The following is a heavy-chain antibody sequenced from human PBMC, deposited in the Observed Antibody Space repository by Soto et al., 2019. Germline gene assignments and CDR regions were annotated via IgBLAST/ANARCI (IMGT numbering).Heavy chain of an antibody. CDR1: GGSINSGDYY. J-gene: IGHJ6*01. V-gene: IGHV4-30-4*01. CDR2: IFHSGST. Sequence: SETLSLTCTVSGGSINSGDYYWTWVRQPPGKGLEWIGNIFHSGSTYYPPSLHSRVTISRDTSKNHFYLELSSVTPAGTAVYDCARDLYYGSGIYYRFDSGMDVWGQGTTVIVST. CDR3: ARDLYYGSGIYYRFDSGMDV. D-gene: IGHD3-10*01.